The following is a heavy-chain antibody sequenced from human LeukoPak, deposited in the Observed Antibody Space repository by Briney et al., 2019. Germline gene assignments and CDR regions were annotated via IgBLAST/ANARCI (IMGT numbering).Heavy chain of an antibody. CDR2: TYYRSKWYN. CDR1: GDSVSSNSVA. CDR3: ARAVAGRLDY. V-gene: IGHV6-1*01. Sequence: SQTLSLTCGISGDSVSSNSVAWTWIRQSPSRGLEWLGRTYYRSKWYNDYAVSVKSRITINADTSKNQFSLQLNSLTPEDTAVYYCARAVAGRLDYWGQGTLVTVSS. D-gene: IGHD6-19*01. J-gene: IGHJ4*02.